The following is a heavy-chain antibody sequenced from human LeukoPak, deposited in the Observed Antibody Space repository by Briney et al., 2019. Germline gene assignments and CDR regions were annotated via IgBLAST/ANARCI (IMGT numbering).Heavy chain of an antibody. CDR1: GFTFSSYA. D-gene: IGHD1-26*01. J-gene: IGHJ4*02. CDR2: ISYDGSNK. CDR3: ARGLREWELLGVSNFDY. V-gene: IGHV3-30-3*01. Sequence: GRSLRLSCAASGFTFSSYAMHWVRQAPGKGLEWVAVISYDGSNKYYADSVKGRFTISGDNSKNTLYLQMNSLRAEDTAVYYCARGLREWELLGVSNFDYWGQGTLVTVSS.